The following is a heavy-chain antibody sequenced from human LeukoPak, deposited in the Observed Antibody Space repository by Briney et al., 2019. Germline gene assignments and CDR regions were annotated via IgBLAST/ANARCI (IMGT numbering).Heavy chain of an antibody. D-gene: IGHD5-12*01. CDR3: ARVCRGYDAFDI. Sequence: PSQTLSLTCTVSGGSISSGSYYWSWIRQPSGKGLEWIGRIYTSGSTNYNPSLKSRVTISVDTSKNQFSLKLGSVTAADTAVYYCARVCRGYDAFDIWGQGTMVTVSS. J-gene: IGHJ3*02. CDR1: GGSISSGSYY. V-gene: IGHV4-61*02. CDR2: IYTSGST.